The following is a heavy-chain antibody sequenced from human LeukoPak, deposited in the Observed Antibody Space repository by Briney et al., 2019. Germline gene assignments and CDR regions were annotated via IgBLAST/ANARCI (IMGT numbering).Heavy chain of an antibody. CDR1: GFLFSRYW. CDR3: ARDSFETDIDY. J-gene: IGHJ4*02. D-gene: IGHD1-14*01. Sequence: GGSLRLSCAASGFLFSRYWMSWVRQAPGKGLEWVANIKEDGSEKYYVESMKGRFTISRDNVKNSLYLQINSLRAEDTAVYYCARDSFETDIDYWGQGTLVTVPS. V-gene: IGHV3-7*01. CDR2: IKEDGSEK.